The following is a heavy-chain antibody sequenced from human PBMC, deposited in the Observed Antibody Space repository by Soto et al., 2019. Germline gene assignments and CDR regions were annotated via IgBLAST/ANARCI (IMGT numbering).Heavy chain of an antibody. V-gene: IGHV5-51*01. CDR2: IHPDDSHT. D-gene: IGHD3-22*01. J-gene: IGHJ6*02. CDR1: GYSFSTYW. CDR3: ARGADSGAPYFDSSGYLPGNF. Sequence: GVSMMISCNGSGYSFSTYWLSWGRQPPGNGLVWVGIIHPDDSHTRYTPAFQGQVTISADKSISTSYLQLNSLKPSDTATYYCARGADSGAPYFDSSGYLPGNFCGRVTTATDS.